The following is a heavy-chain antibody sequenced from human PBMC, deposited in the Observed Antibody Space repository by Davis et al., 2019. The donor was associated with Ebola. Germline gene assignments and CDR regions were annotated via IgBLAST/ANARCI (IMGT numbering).Heavy chain of an antibody. J-gene: IGHJ4*02. Sequence: SVKVSCKASGGTFSSYTISWVRQAPGQGLEWMGRIIPILGIANYAQKFQGRVTIVADESTSTAYVELSSLKSDDTAVYYCAGHGRRLVGYFDSWGQGTLVTVSS. CDR2: IIPILGIA. CDR3: AGHGRRLVGYFDS. V-gene: IGHV1-69*02. CDR1: GGTFSSYT. D-gene: IGHD2-2*01.